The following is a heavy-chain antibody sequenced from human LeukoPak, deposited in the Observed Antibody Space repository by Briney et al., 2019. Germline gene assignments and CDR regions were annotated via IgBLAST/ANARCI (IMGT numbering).Heavy chain of an antibody. J-gene: IGHJ4*02. D-gene: IGHD1-26*01. CDR2: ISYDGSNK. CDR1: GFTFSSYG. CDR3: AFLVGGSDY. Sequence: SGGSLRLSCAASGFTFSSYGMHWVRQAPGKGLEWVAVISYDGSNKYYADSVKGRFTISRDNSKNTLYLQMNSLRAEDTAVYYCAFLVGGSDYWGQGTLVTVSS. V-gene: IGHV3-30*03.